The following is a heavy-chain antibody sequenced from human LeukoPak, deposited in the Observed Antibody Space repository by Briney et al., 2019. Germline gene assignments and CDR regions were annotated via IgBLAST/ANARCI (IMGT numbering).Heavy chain of an antibody. J-gene: IGHJ4*02. V-gene: IGHV4-34*01. CDR1: GGSLSGYY. CDR2: VNHSVST. CDR3: ARAHGSVDY. Sequence: SQTLSLTCAVYGGSLSGYYWSWIRQPPGKGLEWIGEVNHSVSTNKNTCFKSRVTISVDTSKNQFSWKLSSVTVADTAVYYCARAHGSVDYWGQGTLVTVSS.